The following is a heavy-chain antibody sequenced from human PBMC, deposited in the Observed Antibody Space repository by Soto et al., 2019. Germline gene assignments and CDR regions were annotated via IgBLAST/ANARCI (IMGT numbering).Heavy chain of an antibody. Sequence: ASVKVSCKASGGTFSSYAISWLRQAPGQGLYWMGGIIPIFGTANYAQKFQGRVTITADESTSTAYMELSSLRSEDTAVYYCGRCSGSVTEGWFDPWGQGTLVTVSS. J-gene: IGHJ5*02. CDR3: GRCSGSVTEGWFDP. V-gene: IGHV1-69*13. CDR2: IIPIFGTA. CDR1: GGTFSSYA. D-gene: IGHD1-26*01.